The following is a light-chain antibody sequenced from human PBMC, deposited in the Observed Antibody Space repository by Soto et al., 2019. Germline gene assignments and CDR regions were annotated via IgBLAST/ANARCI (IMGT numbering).Light chain of an antibody. J-gene: IGKJ2*01. Sequence: IVLTQSPGKLSLSPGERATLACRASQYVSSKDFAWYQQRPGQAPRLLVYHASTRATGIPDRFSGSVSGTDFTLTIIRLEAEDSAVYFCHQYGSSPLYTFGQGTKIEI. CDR2: HAS. V-gene: IGKV3-20*01. CDR1: QYVSSKD. CDR3: HQYGSSPLYT.